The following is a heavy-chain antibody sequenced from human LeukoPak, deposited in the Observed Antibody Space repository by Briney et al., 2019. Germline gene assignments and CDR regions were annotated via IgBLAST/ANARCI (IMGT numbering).Heavy chain of an antibody. CDR1: GGSFSGYY. Sequence: SETLSLTCAVYGGSFSGYYWSWLRQPPGKGLEWIGEINHSGSTNYNPSLKSRVTISVDTSKNQFSLKLSSVTAADTAVYYCARRGRALRYFDWSLNWFDAWGQGTLVTVSA. CDR2: INHSGST. D-gene: IGHD3-9*01. CDR3: ARRGRALRYFDWSLNWFDA. J-gene: IGHJ5*02. V-gene: IGHV4-34*01.